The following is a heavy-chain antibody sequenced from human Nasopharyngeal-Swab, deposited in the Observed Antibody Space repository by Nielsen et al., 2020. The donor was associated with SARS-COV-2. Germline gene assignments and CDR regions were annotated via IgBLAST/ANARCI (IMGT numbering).Heavy chain of an antibody. CDR3: ARDRGEDAGIDY. Sequence: GESLKISCAASGFRFPYFGLHWVRQDPGKGLEWVAVVWHDENIKYYADSVEGRFTISRDNSKNTLYLHMNSLRAEDTAVYYCARDRGEDAGIDYWSQGTLVTVAS. D-gene: IGHD2-21*01. J-gene: IGHJ4*02. CDR1: GFRFPYFG. V-gene: IGHV3-33*01. CDR2: VWHDENIK.